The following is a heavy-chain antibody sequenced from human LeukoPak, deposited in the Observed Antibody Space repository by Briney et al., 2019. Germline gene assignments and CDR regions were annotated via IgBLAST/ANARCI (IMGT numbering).Heavy chain of an antibody. Sequence: SQTLSLTCTVSGGSISSYYWSWIRQPAGKGLEWIGRMYTSGETNYNPTLKSRVTISLDTSKNQFSLRLTSVTAADTAVYYCAAGSQSTALIKWGQGTLVTVSS. CDR2: MYTSGET. J-gene: IGHJ4*02. CDR3: AAGSQSTALIK. V-gene: IGHV4-4*07. D-gene: IGHD5-18*01. CDR1: GGSISSYY.